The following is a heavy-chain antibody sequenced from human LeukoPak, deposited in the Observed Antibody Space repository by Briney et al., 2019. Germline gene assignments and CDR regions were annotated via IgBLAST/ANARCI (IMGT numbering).Heavy chain of an antibody. CDR1: GGSISSGGYS. D-gene: IGHD3-22*01. V-gene: IGHV4-30-2*01. CDR3: AACYSSGYYYPLDY. J-gene: IGHJ4*02. CDR2: IYHSGST. Sequence: KSSETLSLTCAVSGGSISSGGYSWSWIRQPPGKGLEWIGYIYHSGSTYYNPSLKSRVTISVDRSKNQFSLKLSSVTAADTAVYYCAACYSSGYYYPLDYWGQGTLVTVSS.